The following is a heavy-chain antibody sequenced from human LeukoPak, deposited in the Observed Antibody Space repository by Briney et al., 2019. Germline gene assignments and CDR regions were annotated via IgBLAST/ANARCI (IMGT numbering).Heavy chain of an antibody. CDR3: ATDCSSSSCLQTDY. V-gene: IGHV3-23*01. D-gene: IGHD2-2*01. J-gene: IGHJ4*02. Sequence: GGSLRLSCAASGVTFNSYAMSWVRQAPEKGLEWVSAIRGSGVGTYYADSVKGRFTISRDNSKNTLYLQMNSLGAEDTAVYYCATDCSSSSCLQTDYWGQGTLVTVSS. CDR1: GVTFNSYA. CDR2: IRGSGVGT.